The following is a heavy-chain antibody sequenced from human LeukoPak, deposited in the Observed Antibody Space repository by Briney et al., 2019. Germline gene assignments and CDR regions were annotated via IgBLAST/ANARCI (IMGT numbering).Heavy chain of an antibody. D-gene: IGHD2-21*02. V-gene: IGHV3-23*01. CDR2: ISGSGGST. J-gene: IGHJ4*02. Sequence: TGGSLRLSCAASGFTFSSYAMSWVRQAPGKGLEWVSAISGSGGSTYYADSVKGRFTISRDNSKNTLYLQMNSLRAEDTAVYYCTTNSHYCGGDCYSEFDYWGQGTLVTVSS. CDR1: GFTFSSYA. CDR3: TTNSHYCGGDCYSEFDY.